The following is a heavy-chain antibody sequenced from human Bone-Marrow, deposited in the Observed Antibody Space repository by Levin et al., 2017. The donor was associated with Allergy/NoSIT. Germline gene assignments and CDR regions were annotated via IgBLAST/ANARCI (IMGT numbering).Heavy chain of an antibody. CDR3: AREPPSAFDI. V-gene: IGHV3-74*01. J-gene: IGHJ3*02. CDR1: GFTFSSYW. D-gene: IGHD2-2*01. CDR2: INIDGTST. Sequence: GGSLRLSCAASGFTFSSYWMHWVRQAPGKGLVWVSRINIDGTSTAYADPVKGRFTVSRDNAKNTLYLQMNSLRAEDTAVYYCAREPPSAFDIWGHGTMVTVSS.